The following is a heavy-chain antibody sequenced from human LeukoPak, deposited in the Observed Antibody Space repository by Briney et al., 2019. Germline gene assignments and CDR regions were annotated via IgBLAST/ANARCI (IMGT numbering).Heavy chain of an antibody. D-gene: IGHD1-1*01. CDR2: INPKSGGT. CDR3: ARGRTTTDH. Sequence: ASVKLSCNTSGYSFSVFFMHWVRQAPGQGLEWMGLINPKSGGTNLAQKFHGRLTVTRDTTNSVVYMELTSLTFDDTAVYSCARGRTTTDHWGQGTLVTVSS. V-gene: IGHV1-2*06. CDR1: GYSFSVFF. J-gene: IGHJ4*02.